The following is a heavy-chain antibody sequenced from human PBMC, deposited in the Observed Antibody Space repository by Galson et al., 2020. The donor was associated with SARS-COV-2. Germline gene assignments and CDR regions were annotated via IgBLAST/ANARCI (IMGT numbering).Heavy chain of an antibody. Sequence: GEYLKISCAASGFTFNTYAMHWVRQAPGKGLEWVAVISYDGSNKYYADSVKGRFTISRDNSKNTLYLQMNSLRAEDTAVYYCARGGISGYDFLFYWGQGTLVTVSS. CDR3: ARGGISGYDFLFY. D-gene: IGHD5-12*01. CDR1: GFTFNTYA. CDR2: ISYDGSNK. J-gene: IGHJ4*02. V-gene: IGHV3-30*04.